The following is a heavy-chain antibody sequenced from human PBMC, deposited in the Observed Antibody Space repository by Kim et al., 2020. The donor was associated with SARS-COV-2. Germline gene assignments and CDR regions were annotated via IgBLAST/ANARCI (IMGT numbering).Heavy chain of an antibody. J-gene: IGHJ3*02. CDR1: GFTFSSYD. CDR3: ARGGSWSGYYGENDAFDI. Sequence: GGSLRLSCAASGFTFSSYDMHWVRQATGKGLEWVSAIGTAGDTYYPGSVKGRFTISRENAKNSLYLQMNSLRAGDTAXYYCARGGSWSGYYGENDAFDIWXXGTXVXVSS. V-gene: IGHV3-13*01. D-gene: IGHD3-3*01. CDR2: IGTAGDT.